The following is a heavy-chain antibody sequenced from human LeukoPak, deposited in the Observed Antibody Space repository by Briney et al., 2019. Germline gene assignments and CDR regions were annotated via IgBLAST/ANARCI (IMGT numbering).Heavy chain of an antibody. J-gene: IGHJ4*02. CDR2: INPDGNKK. Sequence: GGSLRLSCAASGFTFSRYAMHWVRQAPGKGLEWVASINPDGNKKYSADSVKGRFTISRDNAENSLYLQMNSLRVEDTAFYYCARDLAYSRLDYWGQGMLVTVSS. CDR1: GFTFSRYA. V-gene: IGHV3-7*01. CDR3: ARDLAYSRLDY. D-gene: IGHD5-18*01.